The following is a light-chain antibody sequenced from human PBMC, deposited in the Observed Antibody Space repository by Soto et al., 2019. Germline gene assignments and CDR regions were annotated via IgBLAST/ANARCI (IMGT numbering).Light chain of an antibody. Sequence: QSALTQPASVSGSPGQSITISCTGTSSDIGSYDLVSWYQQHPGKAPKLMIYEGSKRPSGVSNRFSGSKSGNTGSLTISGLQAEDEADYYCCSYAVSSTVFGGGTKLTVL. CDR3: CSYAVSSTV. CDR2: EGS. V-gene: IGLV2-23*01. CDR1: SSDIGSYDL. J-gene: IGLJ2*01.